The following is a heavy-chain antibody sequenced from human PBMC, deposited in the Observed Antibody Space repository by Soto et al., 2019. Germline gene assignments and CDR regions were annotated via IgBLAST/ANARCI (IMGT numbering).Heavy chain of an antibody. CDR2: IFHTGNT. Sequence: QVQLQESVPGLVKPSENLSLTCTVSGYSVSYGYYCGWIRQAPGKGLEWMGSIFHTGNTYYNPSLERRLNMSVDTSTNQFSLNLRSVTAAATAVYYCAKGLGMGVTLPVVVIDAFDIWGRGAKVTVSS. V-gene: IGHV4-38-2*02. CDR1: GYSVSYGYY. D-gene: IGHD2-15*01. J-gene: IGHJ3*02. CDR3: AKGLGMGVTLPVVVIDAFDI.